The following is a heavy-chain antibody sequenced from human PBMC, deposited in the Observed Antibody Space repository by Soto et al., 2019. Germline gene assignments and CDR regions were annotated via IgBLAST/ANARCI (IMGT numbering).Heavy chain of an antibody. J-gene: IGHJ6*03. CDR3: AKDLGTDDFWSAYYTYYYMDV. V-gene: IGHV3-23*01. CDR2: ISGSGDNT. CDR1: GFTFSSYA. Sequence: EVQLLESGGGLVQPRGSLRLSCAASGFTFSSYALNWVRQAPGKGLEWVSVISGSGDNTYYADSVKGRFTISRDNSKNTLYLQMNSLRAEDTAVYYCAKDLGTDDFWSAYYTYYYMDVWGKGTTVTVSS. D-gene: IGHD3-3*01.